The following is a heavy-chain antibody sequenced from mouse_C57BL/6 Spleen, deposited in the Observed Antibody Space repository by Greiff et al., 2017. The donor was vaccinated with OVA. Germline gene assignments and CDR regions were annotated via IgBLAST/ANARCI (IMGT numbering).Heavy chain of an antibody. Sequence: QAQLQQPGAELVKPGASVKMSCKASGYTFTSYWITWVKQRPGQGLEWIGDIYPGSGSTNYNEKFKSKATLTVDTSSSTAYMQLSSLTSEDSAVYYCAANYDYDEGADYWGQGTTLTVSS. CDR1: GYTFTSYW. CDR3: AANYDYDEGADY. CDR2: IYPGSGST. V-gene: IGHV1-55*01. D-gene: IGHD2-4*01. J-gene: IGHJ2*01.